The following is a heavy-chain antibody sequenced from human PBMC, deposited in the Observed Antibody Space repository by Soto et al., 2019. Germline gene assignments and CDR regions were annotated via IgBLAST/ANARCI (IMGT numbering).Heavy chain of an antibody. Sequence: SETLSLTCAVSGGSISSGGHSWSWIRQPPGKGLEWIGYIYYSGSTNYSPSLKSRVTISVDRSKNQFSLKLSSVTAADTAVYYCARRYGDCFDFWGQGTLVTVSS. CDR2: IYYSGST. CDR3: ARRYGDCFDF. J-gene: IGHJ4*02. V-gene: IGHV4-30-2*01. CDR1: GGSISSGGHS. D-gene: IGHD4-17*01.